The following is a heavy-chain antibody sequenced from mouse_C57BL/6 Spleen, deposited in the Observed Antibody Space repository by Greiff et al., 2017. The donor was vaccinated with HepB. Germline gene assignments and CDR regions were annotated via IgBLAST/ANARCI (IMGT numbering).Heavy chain of an antibody. Sequence: QVQLKESGPELVKPGASVKISCKASGYAFSSSWMNWVKQRPGKGLEWIGRIYPGDGETNYNGKFKGKATLTADKSSSTAYMQLSSLTSEDSAVYVCAREIYYDYDHDYWGQGTTLTVSS. CDR3: AREIYYDYDHDY. V-gene: IGHV1-82*01. CDR1: GYAFSSSW. D-gene: IGHD2-4*01. J-gene: IGHJ2*01. CDR2: IYPGDGET.